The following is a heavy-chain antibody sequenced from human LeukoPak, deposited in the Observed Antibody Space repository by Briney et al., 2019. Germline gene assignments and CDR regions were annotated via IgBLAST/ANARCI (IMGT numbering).Heavy chain of an antibody. D-gene: IGHD1-26*01. J-gene: IGHJ4*02. CDR3: AGARVGATSDLDY. V-gene: IGHV4-38-2*01. Sequence: PLRTLSPTCAVSGYNISSGHSWGCIRLPPGKGLNWIGCVYHSGSTYYNPSLKSRVTISVDPSKNQFSLKLSSVTAADTAVYYCAGARVGATSDLDYWGQGTLVTVSS. CDR2: VYHSGST. CDR1: GYNISSGHS.